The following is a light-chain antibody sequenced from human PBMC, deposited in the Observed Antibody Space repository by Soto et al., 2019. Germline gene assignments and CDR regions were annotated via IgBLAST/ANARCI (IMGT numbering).Light chain of an antibody. CDR2: EVS. V-gene: IGLV2-8*01. CDR3: NAQADNGKHV. J-gene: IGLJ1*01. Sequence: QSALTQPPSASGSPGQSVTISCTGSSSDVGHSNFVSWYQQHPGKGPKLIIYEVSKRPSGVPDRFSGSKSGNTASLSVSGLPDEDEADYFCNAQADNGKHVFGTGTKVTVL. CDR1: SSDVGHSNF.